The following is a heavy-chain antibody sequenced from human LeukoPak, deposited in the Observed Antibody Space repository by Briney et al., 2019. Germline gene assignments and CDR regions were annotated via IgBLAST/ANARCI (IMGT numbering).Heavy chain of an antibody. V-gene: IGHV1-8*01. J-gene: IGHJ5*02. CDR1: GYTFTSYD. CDR2: MNPNSGNT. CDR3: ARRIRVGGWFDP. D-gene: IGHD2-15*01. Sequence: ASVKVSCKASGYTFTSYDINWVRQATGQGLEWMGWMNPNSGNTGYAQKFQGRVTMTRNTSIGTAYMELSSLRSEDTAVYYCARRIRVGGWFDPWGQGTLVTVSS.